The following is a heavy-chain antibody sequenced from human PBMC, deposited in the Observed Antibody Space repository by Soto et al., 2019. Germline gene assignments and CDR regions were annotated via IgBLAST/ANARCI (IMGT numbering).Heavy chain of an antibody. CDR3: TTNYYDSSGYDNWFDP. V-gene: IGHV3-49*03. D-gene: IGHD3-22*01. CDR1: GFTFGDYV. J-gene: IGHJ5*02. Sequence: LRLSCTASGFTFGDYVMSWFRQAPGKGLEWVGFIRSKAYGGTTYYAASVKGRFTISRDDSKSIAYLQMNSLKTEDTAVYYCTTNYYDSSGYDNWFDPWGQGTLVTVS. CDR2: IRSKAYGGTT.